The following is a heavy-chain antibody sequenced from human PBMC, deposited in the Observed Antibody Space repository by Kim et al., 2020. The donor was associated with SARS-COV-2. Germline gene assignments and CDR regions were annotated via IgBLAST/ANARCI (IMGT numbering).Heavy chain of an antibody. CDR3: AKDRVYCSGGSCYSSYYYGMDV. Sequence: GGSLRLSCAASGFTFSSYGMHWVRQAPGKGLEWVAVISYDGSNKYYADSVKGRFTISRDNSKNTLYLQMNSLRAEDTAVYYCAKDRVYCSGGSCYSSYYYGMDVWGQGTTVTVSS. J-gene: IGHJ6*02. V-gene: IGHV3-30*18. CDR2: ISYDGSNK. D-gene: IGHD2-15*01. CDR1: GFTFSSYG.